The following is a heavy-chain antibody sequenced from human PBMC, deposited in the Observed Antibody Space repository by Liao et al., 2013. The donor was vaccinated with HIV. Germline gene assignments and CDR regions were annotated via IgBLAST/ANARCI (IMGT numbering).Heavy chain of an antibody. J-gene: IGHJ5*02. CDR1: GGSFSGYY. D-gene: IGHD2-15*01. CDR3: ARSMLLRPNWFDP. V-gene: IGHV4-34*01. CDR2: INHSGST. Sequence: QVQLQQWGAGLLKPSETLSLTCAVYGGSFSGYYWSWIRQPPGKGLEWIGEINHSGSTNYNPSLKSRVTISIDTSKNQFSLKLSSVTAADTAVYYCARSMLLRPNWFDPWGQGNPWSPSPQ.